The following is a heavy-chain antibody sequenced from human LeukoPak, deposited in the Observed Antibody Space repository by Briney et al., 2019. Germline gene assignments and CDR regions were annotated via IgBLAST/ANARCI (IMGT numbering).Heavy chain of an antibody. CDR1: GGSFSGYY. CDR3: ARDAGHYDYVWGSYRHFDY. Sequence: SETLSLTCAVYGGSFSGYYWGWIRQPPGKGLEWIGEINHSGSTNYNPSLKSRVTISVDTSKNQFSLKLSSVTAADTAVYYCARDAGHYDYVWGSYRHFDYWGQGTLVTVSS. J-gene: IGHJ4*02. D-gene: IGHD3-16*02. V-gene: IGHV4-34*01. CDR2: INHSGST.